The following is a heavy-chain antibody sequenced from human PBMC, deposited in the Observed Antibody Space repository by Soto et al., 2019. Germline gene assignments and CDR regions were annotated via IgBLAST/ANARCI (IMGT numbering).Heavy chain of an antibody. CDR2: ISYDGSNK. J-gene: IGHJ6*02. CDR3: AKDQNDYVWGRTETMDV. CDR1: GFTFSTYA. Sequence: QVQVVESGGGVVQPGRSLRLSCAASGFTFSTYAMHWVRQAPGKGLEWVAVISYDGSNKYYADSVKGRFTISRDNSKNTLYLQMNSLRAEDTAVYYCAKDQNDYVWGRTETMDVWGQGTTVTVSS. D-gene: IGHD3-16*01. V-gene: IGHV3-30*04.